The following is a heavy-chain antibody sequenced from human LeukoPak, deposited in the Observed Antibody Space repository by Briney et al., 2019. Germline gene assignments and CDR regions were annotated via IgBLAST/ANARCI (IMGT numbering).Heavy chain of an antibody. D-gene: IGHD1-26*01. Sequence: GASVKVSCKASGYTFTGYYMHWVRQAPGQGLEWMGWINPNSGGTNYAQKFQGRVTMTRDTSISTAYMELSRLRSDDTAVYYCARDRFRGSNPDAFDIWGQGTMVTVSS. CDR3: ARDRFRGSNPDAFDI. V-gene: IGHV1-2*02. CDR1: GYTFTGYY. CDR2: INPNSGGT. J-gene: IGHJ3*02.